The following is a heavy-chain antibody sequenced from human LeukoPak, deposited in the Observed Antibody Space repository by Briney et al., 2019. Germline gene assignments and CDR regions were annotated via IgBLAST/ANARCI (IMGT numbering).Heavy chain of an antibody. V-gene: IGHV1-69*01. D-gene: IGHD2-2*01. J-gene: IGHJ6*04. Sequence: SVKVSCKASGGTFSSYAISWVRQAPGQGLEWMGGIIPIFGTANYAQKFQGRVTITADESTSTAYMELSSLRSEDTAVYYCVRDCSSTSCLNYYYYGMDVWGKGTTVTVSS. CDR1: GGTFSSYA. CDR2: IIPIFGTA. CDR3: VRDCSSTSCLNYYYYGMDV.